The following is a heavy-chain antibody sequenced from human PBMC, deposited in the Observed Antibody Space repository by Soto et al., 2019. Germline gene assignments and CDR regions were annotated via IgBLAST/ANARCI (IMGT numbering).Heavy chain of an antibody. Sequence: QVQLVQSGAEVKKPGSSVKVSCKASGGTFSSYAISWVRQAPGQGLEWMGGIIPIFGTANYAQKFQGRVTLTADESTSSAYMELSSLRAEDTAVYYCAISDCGGDCYSSYYYYGMDVCCQGTTVTVSS. CDR2: IIPIFGTA. CDR1: GGTFSSYA. CDR3: AISDCGGDCYSSYYYYGMDV. J-gene: IGHJ6*02. V-gene: IGHV1-69*01. D-gene: IGHD2-21*02.